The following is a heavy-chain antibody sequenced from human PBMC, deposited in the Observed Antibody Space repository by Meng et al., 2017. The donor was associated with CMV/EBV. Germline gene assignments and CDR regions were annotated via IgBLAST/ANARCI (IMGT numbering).Heavy chain of an antibody. CDR1: GFTVSSNY. J-gene: IGHJ4*02. CDR2: IYSGGST. V-gene: IGHV3-66*02. Sequence: GESLKISCAASGFTVSSNYMSWVRQAPGKGLEWVSVIYSGGSTYYADSVKGRFTISRDNSKNTLYLQMNSLRAEDTAVYYCAKASFKWYSSGWYFTYWGQGTLVTVSS. CDR3: AKASFKWYSSGWYFTY. D-gene: IGHD6-19*01.